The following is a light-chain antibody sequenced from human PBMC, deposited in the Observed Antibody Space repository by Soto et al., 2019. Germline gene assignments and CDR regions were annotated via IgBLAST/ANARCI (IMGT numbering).Light chain of an antibody. Sequence: AIRMTQAPSSFSASTGDRVTVTCRASQGIGSYLAWYQQKPGKAPKLLIYAASTVHSGVPSRFSGSGSGTEFTLTISCLQSEDFATYYCQQYYSDPRTFGQGTKVEI. J-gene: IGKJ1*01. CDR2: AAS. CDR3: QQYYSDPRT. V-gene: IGKV1-8*01. CDR1: QGIGSY.